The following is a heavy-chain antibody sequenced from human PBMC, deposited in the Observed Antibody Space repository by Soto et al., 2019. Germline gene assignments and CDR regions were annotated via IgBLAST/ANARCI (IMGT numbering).Heavy chain of an antibody. CDR2: INTYNGNT. CDR3: ATDSGVYYFAC. D-gene: IGHD4-17*01. V-gene: IGHV1-18*01. J-gene: IGHJ4*02. Sequence: QVQLVQSGAEVKKPGASVKVSCKASGYTFTSSGISWVRQAPGQGLEWMGWINTYNGNTNYTQKLQGRVTMTTDTSTSTAYMELRSLRSDDPAVYYCATDSGVYYFACWGQGTLVTVSS. CDR1: GYTFTSSG.